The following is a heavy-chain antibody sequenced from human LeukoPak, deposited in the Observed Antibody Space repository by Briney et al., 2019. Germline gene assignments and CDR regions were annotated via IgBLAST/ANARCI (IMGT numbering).Heavy chain of an antibody. CDR1: GYTFTGYY. V-gene: IGHV1-2*02. CDR2: INPNRGGT. D-gene: IGHD3-10*01. J-gene: IGHJ6*03. CDR3: ARDYYYGSGSYYNRPGNYYYMDV. Sequence: ASVKVSCKAFGYTFTGYYMHWVRQAPGQGLEWMGWINPNRGGTNYAQKFQGRVTMTRDTSISTAYMELSRLRSDDTAVYYCARDYYYGSGSYYNRPGNYYYMDVWGKGTTVTISS.